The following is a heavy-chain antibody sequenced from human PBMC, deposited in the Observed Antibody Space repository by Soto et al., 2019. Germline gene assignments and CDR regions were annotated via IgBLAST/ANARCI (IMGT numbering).Heavy chain of an antibody. CDR2: IIPIFGTA. Sequence: ASVKVSCKASGGTFSSYAISWVRQAPGQGLEWMGGIIPIFGTANYAQKFQGRVTITADESTSTAYMELSSLRSEDTAVYYCARVPMLNYSYYYYGMDVWGQGTTGTVSS. D-gene: IGHD3-16*01. CDR3: ARVPMLNYSYYYYGMDV. CDR1: GGTFSSYA. V-gene: IGHV1-69*13. J-gene: IGHJ6*02.